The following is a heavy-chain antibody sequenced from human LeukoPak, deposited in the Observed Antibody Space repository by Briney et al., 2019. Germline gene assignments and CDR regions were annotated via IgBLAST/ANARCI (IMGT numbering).Heavy chain of an antibody. CDR3: ARGLLRYFDWLPPGAYGMDV. Sequence: SETLSLTCAVYGGSFSGYYWSWIRQPPGKGLEWIGEINHSGSTNYNPSLKSRVTISVDTSKNQFSLKLSSVTAADTAVYYCARGLLRYFDWLPPGAYGMDVWGQGTTVTVSS. D-gene: IGHD3-9*01. CDR1: GGSFSGYY. CDR2: INHSGST. V-gene: IGHV4-34*01. J-gene: IGHJ6*02.